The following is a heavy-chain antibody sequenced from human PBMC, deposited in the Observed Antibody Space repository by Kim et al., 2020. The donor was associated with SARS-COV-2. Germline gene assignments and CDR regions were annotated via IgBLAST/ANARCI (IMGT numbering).Heavy chain of an antibody. V-gene: IGHV4-30-4*01. CDR2: FCGSANT. CDR1: GGSISGGNYY. CDR3: AHGRWLECTAEWYVAF. D-gene: IGHD3-3*01. Sequence: SETLSLTCTVSGGSISGGNYYWSWIRQPPGMGPEWLVYFCGSANTLSNLTLRSRLSIATATSQYPLTLNFLTVAATDTSKCLCAHGRWLECTAEWYVAF. J-gene: IGHJ3*01.